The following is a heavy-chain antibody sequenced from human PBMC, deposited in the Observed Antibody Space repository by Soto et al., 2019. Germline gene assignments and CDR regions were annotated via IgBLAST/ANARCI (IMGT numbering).Heavy chain of an antibody. Sequence: QLQLQESGPGLVKPSETLSLTCSVSGDSISRSSYYWGLVRQPPGRGLEWIGIIDYSGNTYYSPSLRSRGTIPVDTSNNQFSLHLKSVTAADTGVYYCARQGEPAFRDLTAFDIWGQGTMVTVSS. CDR1: GDSISRSSYY. V-gene: IGHV4-39*01. D-gene: IGHD3-16*01. CDR3: ARQGEPAFRDLTAFDI. CDR2: IDYSGNT. J-gene: IGHJ3*02.